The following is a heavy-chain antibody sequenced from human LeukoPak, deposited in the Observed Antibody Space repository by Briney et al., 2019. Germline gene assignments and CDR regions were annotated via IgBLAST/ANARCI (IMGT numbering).Heavy chain of an antibody. Sequence: GGSLRLSCAASGFTMSSYWMSWVRQAPGKGLEWVSYISSSGSSIYYADSVKGRFTISRDNAKNSLYLQMNSLRAEDTAVYYCARQYSGSYWGIYYYYYMDVWGKGTTVTISS. V-gene: IGHV3-48*04. J-gene: IGHJ6*03. CDR3: ARQYSGSYWGIYYYYYMDV. CDR2: ISSSGSSI. D-gene: IGHD1-26*01. CDR1: GFTMSSYW.